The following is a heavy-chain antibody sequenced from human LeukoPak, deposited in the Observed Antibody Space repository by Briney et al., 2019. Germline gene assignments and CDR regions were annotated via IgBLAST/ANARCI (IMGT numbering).Heavy chain of an antibody. CDR2: ITTNGGST. CDR1: GFTFTNYA. CDR3: ATRGGGTGNFDY. D-gene: IGHD3-16*01. J-gene: IGHJ4*02. Sequence: PGGSLRLSCAASGFTFTNYAMSWVRQAPGKGLEWVSTITTNGGSTFYADSVKGRFTISRDNSKTTLYLQMNSLRAEDTAVYYCATRGGGTGNFDYWGQGALVTVSS. V-gene: IGHV3-23*01.